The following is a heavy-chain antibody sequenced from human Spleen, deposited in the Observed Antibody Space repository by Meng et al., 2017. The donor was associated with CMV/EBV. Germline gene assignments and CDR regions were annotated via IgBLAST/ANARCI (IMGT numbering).Heavy chain of an antibody. J-gene: IGHJ5*02. V-gene: IGHV3-73*01. CDR2: IRGKANNYAT. CDR3: TRHGGYDP. CDR1: GFTFSGSA. Sequence: LSLTCAASGFTFSGSAMHWVRQASGKGLEWVGRIRGKANNYATEYAASGKGRFTISRDDSKNTAYLQMNSLKAEDTAVYFCTRHGGYDPWGQGTLVTVSS. D-gene: IGHD5-12*01.